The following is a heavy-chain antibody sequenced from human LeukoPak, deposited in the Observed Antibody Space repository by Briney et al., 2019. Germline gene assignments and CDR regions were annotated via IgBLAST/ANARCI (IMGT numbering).Heavy chain of an antibody. CDR3: AKDENSPMFYDTGDY. J-gene: IGHJ4*02. CDR2: ISGSGTST. D-gene: IGHD3-9*01. CDR1: GFTFSSYA. Sequence: GGSLRLSCAASGFTFSSYAMNWVRRAPGKGLEWVSLISGSGTSTYYTDSVKGRFTIPRDNSKNTLYLQMNSLRAEDTAVYYCAKDENSPMFYDTGDYWGQGTLVTVSS. V-gene: IGHV3-23*01.